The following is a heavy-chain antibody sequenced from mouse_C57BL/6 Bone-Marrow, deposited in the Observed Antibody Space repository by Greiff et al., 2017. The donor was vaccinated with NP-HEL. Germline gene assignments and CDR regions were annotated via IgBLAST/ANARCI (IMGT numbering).Heavy chain of an antibody. CDR2: IYPGSGHT. Sequence: VQLQQSGAELVRPGASVKLSCKASGYTFTDYYINWVKQRPGQGLEWIARIYPGSGHTYYNEKFKGKATLTAEKSSSTAYMQLSSLTSEDSAVYFCARSRGLRKGFAYWGQGTLVTVSA. CDR1: GYTFTDYY. CDR3: ARSRGLRKGFAY. V-gene: IGHV1-76*01. D-gene: IGHD2-4*01. J-gene: IGHJ3*01.